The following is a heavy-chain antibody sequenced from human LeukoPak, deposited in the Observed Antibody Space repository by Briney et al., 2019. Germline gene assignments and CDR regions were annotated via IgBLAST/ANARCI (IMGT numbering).Heavy chain of an antibody. CDR1: GFTFSSYS. V-gene: IGHV3-48*04. CDR3: AGVGATGLDY. CDR2: ISSASGSI. J-gene: IGHJ4*02. Sequence: GGSLRLSCAASGFTFSSYSMNWVRQAPGKGLEWVSYISSASGSIYYADSVKGRFTISRDNAKNSLYLQMNSLRAEDTAVYYCAGVGATGLDYWGQGTLVTVSS. D-gene: IGHD1-26*01.